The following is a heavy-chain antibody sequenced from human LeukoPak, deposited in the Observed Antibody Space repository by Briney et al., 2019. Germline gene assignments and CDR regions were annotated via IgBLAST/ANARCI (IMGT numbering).Heavy chain of an antibody. J-gene: IGHJ4*02. D-gene: IGHD3-10*01. V-gene: IGHV1-69*05. Sequence: ASVKVSCKASGGTFSSYAISWVRQAPGQGLEWMGRIIPIFGTANYAQKFQGRVTITTDESTSTAYMELSSLRSEDTAVYYCARAQSGGSGSYRYWGQGTLVTVSS. CDR2: IIPIFGTA. CDR3: ARAQSGGSGSYRY. CDR1: GGTFSSYA.